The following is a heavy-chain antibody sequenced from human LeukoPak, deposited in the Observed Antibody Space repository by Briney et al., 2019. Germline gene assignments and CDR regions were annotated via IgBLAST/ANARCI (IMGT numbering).Heavy chain of an antibody. CDR3: AKDQVVPAAMLAGFFDY. Sequence: GGSLRLSCAASGFTFSSYAMSWVRQAPGKGLEWVSAISGSGGSTYYADSVKGRFTISRDNSKNTLYLQMNSLRAEDTAVYYCAKDQVVPAAMLAGFFDYWGQGTLVTVSS. J-gene: IGHJ4*02. CDR2: ISGSGGST. D-gene: IGHD2-2*01. V-gene: IGHV3-23*01. CDR1: GFTFSSYA.